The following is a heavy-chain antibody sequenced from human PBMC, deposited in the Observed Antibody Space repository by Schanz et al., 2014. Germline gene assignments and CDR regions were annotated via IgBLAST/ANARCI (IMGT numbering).Heavy chain of an antibody. V-gene: IGHV1-18*01. CDR3: ARNIIATARAYDI. J-gene: IGHJ3*02. Sequence: QVQLVQSGAEVKKPGASLKISCKAFGYYFGGFGISWVRQAPGQGLEWMGWINVYNGDTKFAKTFQDRVTLTTDTSTSTAYMELRSLRSDDTAVYYCARNIIATARAYDIWGQGTMVTVSS. CDR2: INVYNGDT. D-gene: IGHD6-13*01. CDR1: GYYFGGFG.